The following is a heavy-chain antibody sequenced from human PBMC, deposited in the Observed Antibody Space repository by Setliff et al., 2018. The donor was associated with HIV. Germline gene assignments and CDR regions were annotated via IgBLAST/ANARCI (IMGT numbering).Heavy chain of an antibody. D-gene: IGHD5-18*01. Sequence: GGSLRLSCAVSGFTFISYGMYWVRQAPGKGLEWVAFVRYDGSYRYYVDSVKGRFTISRDNSKNTMFLQMNSPRVEDTAIYYCAKMHTAMDPDTFDIWGQGTMVTVS. CDR3: AKMHTAMDPDTFDI. CDR1: GFTFISYG. V-gene: IGHV3-30*02. J-gene: IGHJ3*02. CDR2: VRYDGSYR.